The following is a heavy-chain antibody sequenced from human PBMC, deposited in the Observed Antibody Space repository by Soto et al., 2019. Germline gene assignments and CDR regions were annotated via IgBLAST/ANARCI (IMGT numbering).Heavy chain of an antibody. V-gene: IGHV1-69*06. CDR2: TIPAFGTA. CDR3: WRHDKTALPPLDS. CDR1: GAGDTFSNYG. J-gene: IGHJ4*02. D-gene: IGHD1-1*01. Sequence: QVHLVQSGAEVKSPGSAVKVSCKVSGAGDTFSNYGLNWMRQAPGQGLEWMGGTIPAFGTANYAQKFQGRVTTTADTSTTTAYMELSSLRSADTAVYYCWRHDKTALPPLDSWGQGTLVSVSS.